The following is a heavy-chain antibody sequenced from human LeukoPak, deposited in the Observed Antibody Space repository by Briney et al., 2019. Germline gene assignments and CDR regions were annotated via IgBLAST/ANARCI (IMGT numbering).Heavy chain of an antibody. CDR2: ISTSSATI. CDR3: ARGVFGDYYFDY. V-gene: IGHV3-48*01. D-gene: IGHD4-17*01. J-gene: IGHJ4*02. CDR1: GFTFSTYN. Sequence: GGSLRLSCAASGFTFSTYNMDWVREAPGKGLEWISYISTSSATIYYADSVKGRFTISRDNAKNSLYLQMNSLRAEDTAVYYCARGVFGDYYFDYWGQGTLVTVSS.